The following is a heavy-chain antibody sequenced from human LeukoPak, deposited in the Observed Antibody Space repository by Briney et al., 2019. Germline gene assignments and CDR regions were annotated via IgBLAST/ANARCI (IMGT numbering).Heavy chain of an antibody. J-gene: IGHJ4*02. CDR1: GGSISSSSYY. CDR2: IYYSGST. V-gene: IGHV4-39*01. CDR3: ASPDGSSDY. Sequence: PSETLSLTCTVSGGSISSSSYYWGWIRQPPGKWLEWIGSIYYSGSTYYNPSLKSRVTISVDTSKNQFSLKLSSVTAADTAVYYCASPDGSSDYWGQGTLVTVSS. D-gene: IGHD5-24*01.